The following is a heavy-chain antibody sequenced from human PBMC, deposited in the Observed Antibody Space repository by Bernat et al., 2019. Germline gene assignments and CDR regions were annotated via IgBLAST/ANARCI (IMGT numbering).Heavy chain of an antibody. Sequence: EVQLVESGGGVVPPGGSLRLSCAASGFTFDDYAMHWVRQAPGKGLEWVPLISGDGGSTYYADSVKSRFTSSRDNSKNSLYLQMNSLRTEDTALYYCAKDIRDFWSGYGGDNWFDPWGQGTLVTVSS. CDR3: AKDIRDFWSGYGGDNWFDP. CDR1: GFTFDDYA. J-gene: IGHJ5*02. D-gene: IGHD3-3*01. V-gene: IGHV3-43*02. CDR2: ISGDGGST.